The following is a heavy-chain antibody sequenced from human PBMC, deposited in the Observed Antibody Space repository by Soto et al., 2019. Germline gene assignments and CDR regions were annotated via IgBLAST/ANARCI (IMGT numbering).Heavy chain of an antibody. CDR2: FDPEDGET. Sequence: GASVKVSCKVSGYTLTELSMHWVRQAPGKGLEWMGGFDPEDGETSYAQKFQGRVTMTRDTSTDTAYMELSSLRSEDTAVYYCARLDARNYYDSSGYYSYWGQGTTVTVSS. CDR1: GYTLTELS. V-gene: IGHV1-24*01. D-gene: IGHD3-22*01. CDR3: ARLDARNYYDSSGYYSY. J-gene: IGHJ6*02.